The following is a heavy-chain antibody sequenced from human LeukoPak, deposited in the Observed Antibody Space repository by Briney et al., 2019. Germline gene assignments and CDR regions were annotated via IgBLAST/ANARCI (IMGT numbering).Heavy chain of an antibody. CDR2: ISYDGSNK. J-gene: IGHJ5*02. D-gene: IGHD3-3*01. CDR3: ARERERFLNL. CDR1: GFTFSSYA. Sequence: GGSLRRSCAASGFTFSSYAMHWVRQAPGKGLEWVAVISYDGSNKYYADSVKGRFTISRDNSMNTLYLEMNSLRAEDTAVYYCARERERFLNLWGQGTLVTVSS. V-gene: IGHV3-30*04.